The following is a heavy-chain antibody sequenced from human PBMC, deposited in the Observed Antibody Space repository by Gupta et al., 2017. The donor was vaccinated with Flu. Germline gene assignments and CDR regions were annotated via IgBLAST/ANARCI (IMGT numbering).Heavy chain of an antibody. D-gene: IGHD2-21*01. CDR2: INQDGSAK. J-gene: IGHJ5*01. V-gene: IGHV3-7*01. CDR3: ARELWPGDS. CDR1: GFHFNNYY. Sequence: EVQLVESGGGLVQPGGSLRLSCAAPGFHFNNYYMGWVRQAPGKGLEWVANINQDGSAKYYVDSVKGRFTISRDNANDSVFLQMDSLRDEDTAVYYCARELWPGDSWGQGTLVTVSS.